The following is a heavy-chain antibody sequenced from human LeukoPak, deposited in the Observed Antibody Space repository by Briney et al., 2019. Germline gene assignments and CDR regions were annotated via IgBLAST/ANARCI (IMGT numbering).Heavy chain of an antibody. V-gene: IGHV3-23*01. CDR1: GFTFSSYA. J-gene: IGHJ4*02. D-gene: IGHD3-22*01. CDR3: AKDSLPSWYYYDSSGYYRLLYFDY. CDR2: ISGSGGST. Sequence: GGPLRLSCAASGFTFSSYAMSWVRQAPGKGLEWVSAISGSGGSTYYADSVKGRFTISRDNSKNTLYLQMNSLRAEDTAVYYCAKDSLPSWYYYDSSGYYRLLYFDYWGQGTLVTVSS.